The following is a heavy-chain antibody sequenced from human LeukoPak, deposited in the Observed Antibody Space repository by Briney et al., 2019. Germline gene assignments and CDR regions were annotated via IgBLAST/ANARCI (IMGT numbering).Heavy chain of an antibody. CDR1: GFTFNTYW. J-gene: IGHJ2*01. CDR2: VKEDGRET. Sequence: GGSLRLSCVGSGFTFNTYWIHWVRQAPGKGLVWVSRVKEDGRETIYADSVKGRFTLSRDNAKNTVYLQMNNLRAEDTAVYHCARAKPADFDLWGRGTLVTVSS. CDR3: ARAKPADFDL. V-gene: IGHV3-74*01.